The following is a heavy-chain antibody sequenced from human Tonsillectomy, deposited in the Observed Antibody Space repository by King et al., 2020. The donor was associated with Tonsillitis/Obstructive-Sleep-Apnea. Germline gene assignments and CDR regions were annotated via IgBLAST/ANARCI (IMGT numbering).Heavy chain of an antibody. Sequence: VQLVESGGGLVQPGRSLRLSCAASGFTFDDYAMHWVRQAPGKGLEWVSGITWNSGSIGYADSVKGRFTISRDNAKNSLYLQMNSLRAEDTALYYCANDIHPPGGWGFDYWGQGTPVTVSS. J-gene: IGHJ4*02. D-gene: IGHD6-19*01. CDR2: ITWNSGSI. CDR1: GFTFDDYA. V-gene: IGHV3-9*01. CDR3: ANDIHPPGGWGFDY.